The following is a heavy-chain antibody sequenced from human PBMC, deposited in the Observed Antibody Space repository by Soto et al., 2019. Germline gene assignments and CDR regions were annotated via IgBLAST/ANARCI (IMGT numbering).Heavy chain of an antibody. V-gene: IGHV1-69*14. J-gene: IGHJ6*02. CDR1: GRTSSTYT. CDR2: IIPIFGTA. Sequence: QVQLVQSGAEVKKPGSSVKVSCKASGRTSSTYTISWVRQAPGQGLELMGGIIPIFGTANYVEKFQGRVTITEHRCTNTAYMELTRPRSEDTAVYYFGRGEIVPRIFYYYDMDVWGQGTTVTVSS. CDR3: GRGEIVPRIFYYYDMDV. D-gene: IGHD5-12*01.